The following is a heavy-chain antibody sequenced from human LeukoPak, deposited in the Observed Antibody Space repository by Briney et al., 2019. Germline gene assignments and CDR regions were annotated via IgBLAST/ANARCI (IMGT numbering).Heavy chain of an antibody. Sequence: ASVKVSCKAPGYTFTSYGISWVRQAPGQGLEWMGWISAYNGNTNYAQKLQGRVTMTTDTSTSTAYMELRSLRSDDTAVYYCARDQGYCGGDCRDAFDIWGQGTMVTVSS. CDR2: ISAYNGNT. D-gene: IGHD2-21*02. CDR3: ARDQGYCGGDCRDAFDI. V-gene: IGHV1-18*01. CDR1: GYTFTSYG. J-gene: IGHJ3*02.